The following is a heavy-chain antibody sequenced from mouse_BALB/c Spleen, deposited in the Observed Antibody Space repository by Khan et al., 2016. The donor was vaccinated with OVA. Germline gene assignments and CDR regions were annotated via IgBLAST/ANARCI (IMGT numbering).Heavy chain of an antibody. CDR1: GFTFSNFG. V-gene: IGHV5-17*02. CDR3: ARSYFYGYYFDQ. Sequence: EVELVESGGGLVQPGGSRKLSCAASGFTFSNFGMHWIRQAPEKGLEWVAYISGDSNTIYYADTVKGRFTISRDNPRNTLFLQMTSLRSEDTVMYYCARSYFYGYYFDQWGQGTTLTVS. CDR2: ISGDSNTI. J-gene: IGHJ2*01. D-gene: IGHD1-1*01.